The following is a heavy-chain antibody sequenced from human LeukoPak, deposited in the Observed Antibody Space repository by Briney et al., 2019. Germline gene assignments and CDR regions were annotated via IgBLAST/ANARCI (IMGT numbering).Heavy chain of an antibody. CDR1: GDSVSSNSAT. CDR3: AREYCSSTSCQNFDY. V-gene: IGHV6-1*01. D-gene: IGHD2-2*01. CDR2: TYYRSKWYN. Sequence: QTLSLTCAISGDSVSSNSATWNWIRQSPSRGLEWLGTTYYRSKWYNDYAVSVKSRITFNPDTSKNQFSLQLNSVTPEDTAVYYCAREYCSSTSCQNFDYWGQGTLVTVSS. J-gene: IGHJ4*02.